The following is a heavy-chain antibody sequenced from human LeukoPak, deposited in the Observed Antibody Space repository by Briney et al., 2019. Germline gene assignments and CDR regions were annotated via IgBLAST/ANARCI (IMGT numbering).Heavy chain of an antibody. J-gene: IGHJ1*01. V-gene: IGHV3-48*02. CDR1: GFTFSSYS. Sequence: PGGSLRLSCAASGFTFSSYSMNWVRQAPGKGLEWVSYISSSSSTIYYADSVKGRFTISRDNAKNSLYLQMNSLRDEDTAVYYCARETYYYDSSGYYGREYFQHWGQGTLVTVSS. CDR3: ARETYYYDSSGYYGREYFQH. CDR2: ISSSSSTI. D-gene: IGHD3-22*01.